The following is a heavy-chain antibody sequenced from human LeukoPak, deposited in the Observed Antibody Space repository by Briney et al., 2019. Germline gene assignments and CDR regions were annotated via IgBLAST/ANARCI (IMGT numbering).Heavy chain of an antibody. V-gene: IGHV4-34*01. J-gene: IGHJ3*02. D-gene: IGHD3-3*02. Sequence: SETLSLTCAVYGGSFSGYYWSWIRQPPGEGLEWIGEINHSGSTNYNPSLKSRVTLSVDTSKNQFSLKLSSVTAADTAVYYCARGGIFGVAGSDAFDIWGRGTMVTVSS. CDR3: ARGGIFGVAGSDAFDI. CDR1: GGSFSGYY. CDR2: INHSGST.